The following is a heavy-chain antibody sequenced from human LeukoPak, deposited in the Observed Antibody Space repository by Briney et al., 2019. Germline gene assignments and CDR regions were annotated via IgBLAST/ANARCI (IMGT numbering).Heavy chain of an antibody. CDR1: GYTLTELS. CDR3: ATESGEYGSGRLPSNWFDP. J-gene: IGHJ5*02. CDR2: FDPEDGET. V-gene: IGHV1-24*01. Sequence: GASVKVSCKVSGYTLTELSMHWVRQAPGKGLEWMGGFDPEDGETIYAQKFQGRVTMTEDTSTDTAYMELSSLRSEDTAVYYCATESGEYGSGRLPSNWFDPWGQGTLVTVSS. D-gene: IGHD3-10*01.